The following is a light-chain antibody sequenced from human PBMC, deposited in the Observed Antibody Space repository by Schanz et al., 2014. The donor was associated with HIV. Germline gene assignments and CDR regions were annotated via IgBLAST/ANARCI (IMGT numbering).Light chain of an antibody. Sequence: QSALTQPASVSGSPGQSITISCTGTSSDIGGYNLVSWYQQHPGQAPQLMIYDVSKRPSGVPDRFSGSKSANTASLTISGLQAEDEADYYCCSYVGTTTVVFGGGTKLTVL. CDR1: SSDIGGYNL. CDR2: DVS. CDR3: CSYVGTTTVV. J-gene: IGLJ2*01. V-gene: IGLV2-23*02.